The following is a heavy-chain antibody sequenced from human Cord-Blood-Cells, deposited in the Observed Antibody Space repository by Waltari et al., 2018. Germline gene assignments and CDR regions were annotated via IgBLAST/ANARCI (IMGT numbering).Heavy chain of an antibody. Sequence: QVQLQQWGAGLLKPSETLSLTCAVYGGYFSGYYWSWFRQPPGKGLEWNGEINHSGSTNHDPSLRGRVTISVDASKSQFSLKLSAVTAADSARYYCARYLSSIWYWYFDHWGRGPLVAVAS. CDR2: INHSGST. CDR1: GGYFSGYY. J-gene: IGHJ2*01. CDR3: ARYLSSIWYWYFDH. D-gene: IGHD6-13*01. V-gene: IGHV4-34*01.